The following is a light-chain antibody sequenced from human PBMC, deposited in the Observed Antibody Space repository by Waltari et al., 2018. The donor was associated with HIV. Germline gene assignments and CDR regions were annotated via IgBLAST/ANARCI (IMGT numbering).Light chain of an antibody. J-gene: IGLJ1*01. V-gene: IGLV1-40*01. CDR3: QSYDSSLSGSDV. CDR2: NNS. CDR1: SSNIGAGYD. Sequence: QSVLTQPPSVSGAPGQRVTISCTGSSSNIGAGYDVNWYQQLPGTAPKLLIYNNSKRPSGVPDRVSGSKSGTSASLAITGLQAEDEADYYCQSYDSSLSGSDVFGTGTKVTVL.